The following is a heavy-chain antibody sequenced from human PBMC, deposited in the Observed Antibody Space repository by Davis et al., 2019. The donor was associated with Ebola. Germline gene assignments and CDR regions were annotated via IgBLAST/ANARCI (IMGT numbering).Heavy chain of an antibody. CDR1: GYTFTSYD. J-gene: IGHJ6*02. D-gene: IGHD2-15*01. Sequence: ASVKVSCKASGYTFTSYDINWVRQATGQGLEWMGWINPNSGGTNYAQKFQGWVTMTRDTSISTAYMELSRLRSDDTAVYYCARGGTGCSGGSCRYYYYGMDVWGQGTTVTVSS. V-gene: IGHV1-2*04. CDR3: ARGGTGCSGGSCRYYYYGMDV. CDR2: INPNSGGT.